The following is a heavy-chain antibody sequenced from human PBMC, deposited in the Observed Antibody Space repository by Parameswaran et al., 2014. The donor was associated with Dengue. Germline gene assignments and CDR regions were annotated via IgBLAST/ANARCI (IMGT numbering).Heavy chain of an antibody. CDR2: IYYSGST. Sequence: ASETLSLTCTVSGGSISSSSYYWGWIRQPPGKGLEWIGSIYYSGSTYYNPSLKSRVTISVDTSKNQFSLKLSSVAAADTAVYYCARHWRDGYPKGYFDYWGQGTLVTVSS. D-gene: IGHD5-24*01. CDR1: GGSISSSSYY. CDR3: ARHWRDGYPKGYFDY. J-gene: IGHJ4*02. V-gene: IGHV4-39*01.